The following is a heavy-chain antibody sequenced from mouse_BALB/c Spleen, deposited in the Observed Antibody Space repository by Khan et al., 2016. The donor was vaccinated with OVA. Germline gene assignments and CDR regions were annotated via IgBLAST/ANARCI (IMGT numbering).Heavy chain of an antibody. V-gene: IGHV3-2*02. CDR1: GYAITSDYA. J-gene: IGHJ4*01. CDR2: ISSTGST. Sequence: VQLQQSGPGLVKPSQSLSLTCTVTGYAITSDYAWNWIRQFPGNKLEWMGYISSTGSTSYNPSLKSRISITRDSSKNQFFLLLKSVTTEEKATDYSARTLYYSDGYAWDSWGQGTSGTVSS. CDR3: ARTLYYSDGYAWDS. D-gene: IGHD2-12*01.